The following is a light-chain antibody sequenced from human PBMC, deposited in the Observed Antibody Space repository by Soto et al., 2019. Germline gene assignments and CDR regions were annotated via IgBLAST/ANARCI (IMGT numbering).Light chain of an antibody. Sequence: QSVLTQPRSVSGSPGQSVTISCTGGYSDVGTFYFVSWYQQYPGKGPKLIIYDVTERPSGVPDRFSGSKSGNTASLTISGLQAEDEADYYCCSYAGSYTYIFGSGTKVTVL. CDR3: CSYAGSYTYI. CDR1: YSDVGTFYF. J-gene: IGLJ1*01. V-gene: IGLV2-11*01. CDR2: DVT.